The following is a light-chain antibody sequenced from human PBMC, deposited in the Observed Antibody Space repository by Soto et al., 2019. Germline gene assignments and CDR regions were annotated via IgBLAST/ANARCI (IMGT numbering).Light chain of an antibody. Sequence: QSVLTQPPSASGSPGQSVTISCTGTSSDVGGYNYVSWYQQHPGKAPKLMIYEVSKRPSGVPDRFSGSKSDNTASLTVSGLQAEDEADYYCSSYAGSNNSRVSGSGPKVTVL. CDR1: SSDVGGYNY. CDR2: EVS. CDR3: SSYAGSNNSRV. V-gene: IGLV2-8*01. J-gene: IGLJ1*01.